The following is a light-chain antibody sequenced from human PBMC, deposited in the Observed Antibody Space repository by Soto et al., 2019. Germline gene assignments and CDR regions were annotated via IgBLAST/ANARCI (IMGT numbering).Light chain of an antibody. Sequence: EIELTHSPGTLSLSPGDRATLSCRSRESFSSRYLASYQQKPGQAPRLLIYVASTRATGIPDRFSGGRSGTEFTLTIITLEPEDVAVYYCQQYGSSPTFGSGTKVDFK. V-gene: IGKV3-20*01. CDR1: ESFSSRY. CDR3: QQYGSSPT. J-gene: IGKJ3*01. CDR2: VAS.